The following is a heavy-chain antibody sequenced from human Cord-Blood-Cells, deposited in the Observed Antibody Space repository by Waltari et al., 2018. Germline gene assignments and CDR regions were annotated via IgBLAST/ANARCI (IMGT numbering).Heavy chain of an antibody. CDR2: SYYSGGT. V-gene: IGHV4-31*03. D-gene: IGHD3-9*01. CDR1: GGSISSGGYY. Sequence: QVQLQESGPGLVKPSQTLSLTCTVSGGSISSGGYYWSWIRQHPGKGLEWIGYSYYSGGTYYNPSLKSRVTISVDTSKNQFSLKLSAVTAADTAVYYCARLDYDILTGYYFDYWGQGTLVTVSS. CDR3: ARLDYDILTGYYFDY. J-gene: IGHJ4*02.